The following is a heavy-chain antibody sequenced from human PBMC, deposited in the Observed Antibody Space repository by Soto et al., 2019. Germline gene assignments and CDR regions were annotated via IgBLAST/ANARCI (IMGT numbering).Heavy chain of an antibody. J-gene: IGHJ4*02. D-gene: IGHD3-3*01. V-gene: IGHV3-30*03. Sequence: TGGSLRLSCAASGFTFSSYSMNWVRQAPGKGLEWVAVISYDGSNKYYADSVKGRFTISRDNSKNTLYLQMNSLRAEDTAVYYCARDHAIFGVVITYLFDYWGQGTLVTVSS. CDR3: ARDHAIFGVVITYLFDY. CDR2: ISYDGSNK. CDR1: GFTFSSYS.